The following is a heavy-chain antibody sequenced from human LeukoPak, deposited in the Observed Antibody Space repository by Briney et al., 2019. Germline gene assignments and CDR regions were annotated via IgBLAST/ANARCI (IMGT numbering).Heavy chain of an antibody. CDR2: IIPIFGTA. V-gene: IGHV1-69*13. CDR3: ASLRTSGYDAFDI. D-gene: IGHD2-2*01. Sequence: ASVKVSCKASGGTFSSYAISWVRQAPGQGLEWMGGIIPIFGTANYAQKFQGRVTITADESTSTAYMELSSLRSEDTAVYYCASLRTSGYDAFDIWGQGTTVTVSS. J-gene: IGHJ3*02. CDR1: GGTFSSYA.